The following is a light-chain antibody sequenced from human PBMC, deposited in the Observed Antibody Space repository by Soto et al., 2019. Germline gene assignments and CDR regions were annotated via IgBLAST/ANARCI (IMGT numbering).Light chain of an antibody. Sequence: EIVMTQSPATLSVSPGERATLSCRASQSVASNLAWYQQKPGQAPRLLIYSASTRASGIPAKFSGSGSGSEFTLTISGLQSGDFALYYCQQYNNFPPGITFGQGTKVDIK. CDR3: QQYNNFPPGIT. V-gene: IGKV3-15*01. J-gene: IGKJ1*01. CDR2: SAS. CDR1: QSVASN.